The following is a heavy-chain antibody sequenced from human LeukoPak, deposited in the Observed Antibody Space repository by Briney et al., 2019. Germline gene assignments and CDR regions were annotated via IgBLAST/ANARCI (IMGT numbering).Heavy chain of an antibody. Sequence: ASVKVSCKASGYTFTGYYIHWVRQAPGQGLEWMGWINPNNGGTNYAQKFQGRVTMTRDTSISTAYMELSRLRSDDTAVYYCARDYSGWYFDYWGQGTLVTVSS. CDR3: ARDYSGWYFDY. J-gene: IGHJ4*02. V-gene: IGHV1-2*02. CDR2: INPNNGGT. CDR1: GYTFTGYY. D-gene: IGHD6-19*01.